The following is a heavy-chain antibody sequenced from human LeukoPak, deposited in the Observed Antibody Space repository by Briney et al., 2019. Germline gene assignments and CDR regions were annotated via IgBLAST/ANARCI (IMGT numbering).Heavy chain of an antibody. Sequence: SVKVSCKASGFTFTSSAVQWVRQARGQRLEWIGWIVVGSSNTNYAQKFQERVIITRDMSTSTAYMELSSLRSEDTAVYYCATVPSSGWYGRAEYYLDYWGQGTLVTVSS. J-gene: IGHJ4*02. CDR1: GFTFTSSA. CDR3: ATVPSSGWYGRAEYYLDY. CDR2: IVVGSSNT. V-gene: IGHV1-58*01. D-gene: IGHD6-19*01.